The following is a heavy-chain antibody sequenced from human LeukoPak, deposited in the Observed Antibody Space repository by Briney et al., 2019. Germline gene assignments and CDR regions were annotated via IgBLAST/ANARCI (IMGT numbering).Heavy chain of an antibody. J-gene: IGHJ4*02. CDR1: GFSVSGNS. CDR2: IDSGGTT. CDR3: ARDSPKTGGGGSHFDY. V-gene: IGHV3-66*01. Sequence: GGSLRLSCAASGFSVSGNSMNWVRRAPGKGREWVSVIDSGGTTYYADSVRGRFIISRDNSKNTLYLQMNSLRAEDTAVYYCARDSPKTGGGGSHFDYWGQGTLVTVSS. D-gene: IGHD1-1*01.